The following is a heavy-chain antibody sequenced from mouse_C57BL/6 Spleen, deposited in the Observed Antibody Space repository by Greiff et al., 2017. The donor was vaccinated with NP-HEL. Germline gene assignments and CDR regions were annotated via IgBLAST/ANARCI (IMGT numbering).Heavy chain of an antibody. J-gene: IGHJ2*01. CDR2: IYPSDSET. CDR3: ARFITTVGGFDY. CDR1: GYTFTSYW. Sequence: VQLQQPGAELVRPGSSVKLSCKASGYTFTSYWMDWVKQRPGQGLEWIGNIYPSDSETHYNQKFKDKATLTVDKSSSTAYMQLSSLTSEDSAVYYCARFITTVGGFDYWGQGTTLTVSS. V-gene: IGHV1-61*01. D-gene: IGHD1-1*01.